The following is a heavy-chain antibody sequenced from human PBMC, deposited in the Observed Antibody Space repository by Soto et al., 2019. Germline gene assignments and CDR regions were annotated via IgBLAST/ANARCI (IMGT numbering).Heavy chain of an antibody. Sequence: QVQLVESGGGLVKPGGSLRLSCAASGFTFSDYYMSWIRQAPGKGLEWVSYIGRSGSTIYYADSVKGRFTISRDNAKNTVYRQMNILRAEDTAVYYCARDWGGGSYAYWGQGTLVTVSS. CDR1: GFTFSDYY. J-gene: IGHJ4*02. D-gene: IGHD1-26*01. CDR3: ARDWGGGSYAY. V-gene: IGHV3-11*01. CDR2: IGRSGSTI.